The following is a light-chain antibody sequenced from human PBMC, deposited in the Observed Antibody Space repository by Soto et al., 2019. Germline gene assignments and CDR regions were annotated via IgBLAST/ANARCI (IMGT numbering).Light chain of an antibody. CDR2: LNSDGSH. CDR3: QTWGTGILPLVV. V-gene: IGLV4-69*01. J-gene: IGLJ2*01. Sequence: QAVVTQSPSASASLGASVKLTCTLSSGHSSYAIAWHQQQPEKGPRYLMKLNSDGSHSKGDGIPDRFSGSSSGAERYLTISSLQSEDEADYYCQTWGTGILPLVVFGGGTQLTVL. CDR1: SGHSSYA.